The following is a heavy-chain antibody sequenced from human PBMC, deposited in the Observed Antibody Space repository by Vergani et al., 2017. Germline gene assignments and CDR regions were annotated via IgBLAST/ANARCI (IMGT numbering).Heavy chain of an antibody. Sequence: EVQLVESGGGLVKPGGSLRLSCAASGFTFSSYSMNWVRQAPGKGLEWVGRIKSKTDGGTTDYAAPVKGRFTITRDDSKNTLYLQMNSLKTEDTAVEYCTTDGGPGYSSRWYKYEFDYWGQGTLVTVSS. CDR1: GFTFSSYS. D-gene: IGHD6-13*01. CDR2: IKSKTDGGTT. J-gene: IGHJ4*02. CDR3: TTDGGPGYSSRWYKYEFDY. V-gene: IGHV3-15*01.